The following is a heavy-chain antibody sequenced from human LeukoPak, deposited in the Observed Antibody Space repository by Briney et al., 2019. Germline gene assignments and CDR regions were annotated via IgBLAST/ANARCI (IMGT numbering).Heavy chain of an antibody. CDR3: AKEVTRVAPGSYYYYYGMDV. CDR1: GFTASTNH. Sequence: GGSLRLSCAASGFTASTNHLSWVRQAPGKGLEWVSVIYSGGTTYYADSVKGRFTVSRDNSKNTLYLQMNSLRAEDTAVYYCAKEVTRVAPGSYYYYYGMDVWGQGTTVTVSS. D-gene: IGHD4-23*01. J-gene: IGHJ6*02. V-gene: IGHV3-53*05. CDR2: IYSGGTT.